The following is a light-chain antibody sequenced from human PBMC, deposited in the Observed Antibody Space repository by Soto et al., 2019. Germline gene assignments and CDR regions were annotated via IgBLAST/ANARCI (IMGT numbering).Light chain of an antibody. J-gene: IGLJ1*01. CDR3: CSYAGSYTFV. CDR1: SGDVGAYNY. CDR2: DVT. V-gene: IGLV2-11*01. Sequence: QSALTRPRSVSGSPGQSVTISCTGTSGDVGAYNYVSWYQQHPGKAPELIIFDVTRRPSGVPDRFSGSKSGNTASLTVSGLQAEDEPDYYCCSYAGSYTFVFGTGTKVTVL.